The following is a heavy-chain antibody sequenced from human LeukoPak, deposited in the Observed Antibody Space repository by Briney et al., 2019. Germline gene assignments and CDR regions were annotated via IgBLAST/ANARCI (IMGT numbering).Heavy chain of an antibody. CDR3: ARGGGYSYVGYYFDY. D-gene: IGHD5-18*01. CDR1: GGSFSGYY. J-gene: IGHJ4*02. CDR2: INHSGST. V-gene: IGHV4-34*01. Sequence: SETLSLTCAVYGGSFSGYYWSWIRQPPGKGLEWIGEINHSGSTNYNPSLKSRVTISVDTSKNQFSLKLSSVTAADTAVYYCARGGGYSYVGYYFDYWGRGTLVTVSS.